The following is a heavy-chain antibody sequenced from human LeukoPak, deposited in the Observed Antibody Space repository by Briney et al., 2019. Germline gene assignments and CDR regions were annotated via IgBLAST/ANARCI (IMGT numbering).Heavy chain of an antibody. Sequence: SETLSLTCAVYGGSFSGYYWSWIRQPPGKGLECIGEINHSGSTNYNPSLKSRVTISVDMSKDQFSLKLSSVTAADTAVYYCARVRRYSSRWYQRYYYMDVWGKGPRSPSP. CDR2: INHSGST. V-gene: IGHV4-34*01. J-gene: IGHJ6*03. D-gene: IGHD6-13*01. CDR1: GGSFSGYY. CDR3: ARVRRYSSRWYQRYYYMDV.